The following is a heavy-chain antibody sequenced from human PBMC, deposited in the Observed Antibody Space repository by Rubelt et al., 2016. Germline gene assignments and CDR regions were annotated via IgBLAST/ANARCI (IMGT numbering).Heavy chain of an antibody. J-gene: IGHJ4*02. CDR3: ATHTTVTAY. D-gene: IGHD4-11*01. CDR2: INHSGST. V-gene: IGHV4-34*01. CDR1: GYY. Sequence: GYYRSWIRQPPGKGLEWIGEINHSGSTNYNPSLKRRVTISVDTSKNQFSLKLSSVTAADTAVYYCATHTTVTAYWGQGTLVTVSS.